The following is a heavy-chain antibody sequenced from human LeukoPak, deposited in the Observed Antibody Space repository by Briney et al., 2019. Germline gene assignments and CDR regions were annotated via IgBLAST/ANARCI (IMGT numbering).Heavy chain of an antibody. CDR2: ISVSAGST. Sequence: GGSLRLSCAASGFTFSTYAMSWVRQAPGKGLEWVSAISVSAGSTYYADSVKGRFTISRDNSKNTLYLQMNSLRAEDTAVYYCATGSVRYSASWYSQERDYWGQGTLVTVSS. D-gene: IGHD6-13*01. V-gene: IGHV3-23*01. CDR3: ATGSVRYSASWYSQERDY. CDR1: GFTFSTYA. J-gene: IGHJ4*02.